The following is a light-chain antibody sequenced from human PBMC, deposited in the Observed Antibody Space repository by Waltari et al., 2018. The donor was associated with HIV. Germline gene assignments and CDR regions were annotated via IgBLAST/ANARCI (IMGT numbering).Light chain of an antibody. CDR2: AAS. J-gene: IGKJ3*01. CDR1: KSISSY. Sequence: IQMTQSPSSLSASVVDTVTITCRASKSISSYLNWDQQKPGKAPKVLIYAASSLQSGVPSRFSGSGSGTDFTLTISSLQPEDFATYYCQQRDSTPFFTFGPGTKVDIK. CDR3: QQRDSTPFFT. V-gene: IGKV1-39*01.